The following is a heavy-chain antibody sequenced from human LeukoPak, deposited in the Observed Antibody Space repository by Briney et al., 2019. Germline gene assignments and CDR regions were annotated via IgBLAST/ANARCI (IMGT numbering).Heavy chain of an antibody. D-gene: IGHD5-12*01. CDR1: GYTFTSYD. Sequence: ASVTVSCKASGYTFTSYDINWVRQATGQGLEWMGWMNPNSGNTGYAQKFQGRVTMTRNTSISTAYMELSSLRSEDTAVYYCARGGTLTGGWLRWYYFDYWGQGTLVTVSS. J-gene: IGHJ4*02. CDR2: MNPNSGNT. V-gene: IGHV1-8*01. CDR3: ARGGTLTGGWLRWYYFDY.